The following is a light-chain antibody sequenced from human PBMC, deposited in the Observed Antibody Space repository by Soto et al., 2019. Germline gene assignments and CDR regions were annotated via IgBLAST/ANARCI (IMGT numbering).Light chain of an antibody. CDR3: QQYNSYSPYT. CDR2: DAS. J-gene: IGKJ2*01. Sequence: DIQMTQSPSTLSASVGDRVTITCRAIQSISSWLAWYQQKPWKAHKLLIYDASSLESGVPSRFSGSGSGTEFTLTISSLQPDDFATYSCQQYNSYSPYTFGQGTKLEIK. V-gene: IGKV1-5*01. CDR1: QSISSW.